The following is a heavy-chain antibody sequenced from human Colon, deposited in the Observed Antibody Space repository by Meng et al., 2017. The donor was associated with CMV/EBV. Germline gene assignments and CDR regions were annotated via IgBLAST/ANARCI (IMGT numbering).Heavy chain of an antibody. J-gene: IGHJ4*02. CDR1: AVTLSTSA. V-gene: IGHV3-23*03. D-gene: IGHD1-14*01. CDR2: IYGADSTT. CDR3: VKDRTPDGLFEFDF. Sequence: AAAVTLSTSAINWVRPAPGKRLVWVSSIYGADSTTIYAAPVQRRFTIPSDNSRNGVYLQMQSLRADDSGIYYCVKDRTPDGLFEFDFWGQGTLVTVSS.